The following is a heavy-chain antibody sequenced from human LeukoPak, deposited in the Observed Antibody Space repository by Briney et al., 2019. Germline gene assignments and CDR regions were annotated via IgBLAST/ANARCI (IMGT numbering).Heavy chain of an antibody. CDR1: GDSINSLDL. Sequence: SGTLSLTCAVSGDSINSLDLWSWVRQPPGKGLEWIGEMYLSGTTHSNPSVKSRVTISIDKSKNQFFLNLSSVTAADTAVYYCAGLVGRYSSGLYYYYFDYWGQGTLVTVSS. CDR2: MYLSGTT. V-gene: IGHV4-4*02. D-gene: IGHD3-22*01. J-gene: IGHJ4*02. CDR3: AGLVGRYSSGLYYYYFDY.